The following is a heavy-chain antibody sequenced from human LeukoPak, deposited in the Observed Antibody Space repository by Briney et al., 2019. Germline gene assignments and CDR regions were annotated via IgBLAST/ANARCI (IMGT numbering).Heavy chain of an antibody. D-gene: IGHD3-9*01. V-gene: IGHV3-23*01. CDR3: ANLPLTGYYGFDS. Sequence: PGGSLRLSCAASGFSFSSYAISWVRQAPGKGLEWVSGIISSGAGTNYADSVRGRFTISRDNSKNTLYLQMNSLRAEDTAVYYCANLPLTGYYGFDSWGQGALITVSS. CDR1: GFSFSSYA. J-gene: IGHJ4*02. CDR2: IISSGAGT.